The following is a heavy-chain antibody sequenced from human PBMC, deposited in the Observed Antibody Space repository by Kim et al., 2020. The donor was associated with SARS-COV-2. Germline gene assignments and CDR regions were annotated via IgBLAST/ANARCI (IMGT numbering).Heavy chain of an antibody. J-gene: IGHJ4*02. Sequence: YYNPSLKSRVTISVDTSKNQFSLKLSSVTAADTAVYYCARVDEWELLMDYWGQGTLVTVSS. D-gene: IGHD1-26*01. V-gene: IGHV4-31*02. CDR3: ARVDEWELLMDY.